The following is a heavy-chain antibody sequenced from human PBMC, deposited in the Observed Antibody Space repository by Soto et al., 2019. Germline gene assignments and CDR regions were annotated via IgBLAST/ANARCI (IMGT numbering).Heavy chain of an antibody. J-gene: IGHJ5*02. Sequence: PSETLTLTCAVSGFTMSTFAMTWVRQAPGKGMGCVCGMTGSGGQIHYSDSVRGRFTISKDSSKNTLYLQMSSLRDEDTAMYYCTKDAIYVVVLGLMDSWGQGTLVTVSS. CDR2: MTGSGGQI. V-gene: IGHV3-23*01. CDR3: TKDAIYVVVLGLMDS. CDR1: GFTMSTFA. D-gene: IGHD3-16*01.